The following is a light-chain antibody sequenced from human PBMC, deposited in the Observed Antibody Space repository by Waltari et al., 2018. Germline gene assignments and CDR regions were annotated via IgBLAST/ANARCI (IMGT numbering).Light chain of an antibody. CDR3: QQLNSYPIT. J-gene: IGKJ5*01. V-gene: IGKV1-9*01. Sequence: DIQLTQSPSFLSASVGDRVTITCRASQGISSYLVWYQQKPGKAPNLLIYAASTLESGVPPRFSGSGSGTEFTLTISSLQPEDFATYYCQQLNSYPITFGQGTRLEIK. CDR1: QGISSY. CDR2: AAS.